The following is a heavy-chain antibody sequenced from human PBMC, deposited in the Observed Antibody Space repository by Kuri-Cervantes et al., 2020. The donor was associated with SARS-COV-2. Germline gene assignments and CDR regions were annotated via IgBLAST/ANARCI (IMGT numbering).Heavy chain of an antibody. CDR3: ARGYSDYGDRYFDL. V-gene: IGHV3-30*03. Sequence: GESLKFSCAASGFTCSSYAMHWVRQAPGKGLEWVAVISYDGSNKYYADSVKGRFTISRDNSKNTLYLQMNSLRAEDTAVYYCARGYSDYGDRYFDLWGRGTLVTVSS. D-gene: IGHD4-17*01. J-gene: IGHJ2*01. CDR2: ISYDGSNK. CDR1: GFTCSSYA.